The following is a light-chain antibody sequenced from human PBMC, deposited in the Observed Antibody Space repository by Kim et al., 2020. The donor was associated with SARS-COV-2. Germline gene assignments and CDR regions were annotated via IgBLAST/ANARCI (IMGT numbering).Light chain of an antibody. CDR1: NTDVGTYNL. CDR3: CSYAGSNTWV. V-gene: IGLV2-23*02. CDR2: DVV. Sequence: LTQPASVSGSPGQSIAISCTGSNTDVGTYNLVSWYQQHPGKAPNLMIYDVVKRPSGVSDRFSGSKSGNTASLTISGLQAEDEADYHCCSYAGSNTWVFGGGTQLTVL. J-gene: IGLJ3*02.